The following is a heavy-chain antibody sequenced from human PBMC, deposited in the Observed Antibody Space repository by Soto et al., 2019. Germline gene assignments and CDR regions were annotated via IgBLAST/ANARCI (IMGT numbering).Heavy chain of an antibody. CDR3: ASRWGYDSTDYYYSY. J-gene: IGHJ4*02. CDR2: IIPIFGTA. Sequence: QVQLVQSGAEVRKPGSSVRVSCKASGGSFNRHTISWVRQAPGQGLEWMGGIIPIFGTANHAQKVQGRVTIMADESTSTVYMELSSLRSDDTAIFYGASRWGYDSTDYYYSYWGQGTLVIVSS. D-gene: IGHD3-22*01. V-gene: IGHV1-69*01. CDR1: GGSFNRHT.